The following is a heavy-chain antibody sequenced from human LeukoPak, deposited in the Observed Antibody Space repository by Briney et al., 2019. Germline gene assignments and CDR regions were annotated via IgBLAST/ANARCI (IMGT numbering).Heavy chain of an antibody. D-gene: IGHD2-2*01. CDR3: AKVKTPSRDCSSTRCGYYYGMDV. Sequence: GGSLRLSCAASGFTFSSYAMSWVRQAPGKGLEWVSAISGSGGSTYYADSVKGRFTISRDNSKNTLYLQMNSLRAKGTAVYYCAKVKTPSRDCSSTRCGYYYGMDVWGQGTTVTVSS. CDR2: ISGSGGST. CDR1: GFTFSSYA. V-gene: IGHV3-23*01. J-gene: IGHJ6*02.